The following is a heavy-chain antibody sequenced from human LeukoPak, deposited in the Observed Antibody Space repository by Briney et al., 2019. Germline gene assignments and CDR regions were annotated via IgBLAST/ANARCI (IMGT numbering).Heavy chain of an antibody. CDR1: GGSFSGYY. D-gene: IGHD3-10*01. J-gene: IGHJ4*02. CDR2: INHSGST. Sequence: PSETLSLTCAVYGGSFSGYYWSWIRQPPGKGLEWSGEINHSGSTNYNPSLKSRVTISVDTSKNQFSLKLSSVTAADTAVYYCARLTRITMVRGIDYWGQGTLVTVSS. V-gene: IGHV4-34*01. CDR3: ARLTRITMVRGIDY.